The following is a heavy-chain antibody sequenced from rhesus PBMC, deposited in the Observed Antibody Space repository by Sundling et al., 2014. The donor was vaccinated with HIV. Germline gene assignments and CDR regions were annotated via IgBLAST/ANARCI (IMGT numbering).Heavy chain of an antibody. D-gene: IGHD1-1*01. V-gene: IGHV4-165*01. CDR2: ISGSSGST. CDR1: GGSFSGNY. J-gene: IGHJ4*01. CDR3: ARGWNYGTNFEY. Sequence: QVQLQESGPGLVKPSETLSLTCAVSGGSFSGNYWGWIRQPPGKGLEYIGYISGSSGSTNYNPSLKSRVTISTDTAKNQFSLNLSSVTAADTAVYYCARGWNYGTNFEYWGQGVLVTVSS.